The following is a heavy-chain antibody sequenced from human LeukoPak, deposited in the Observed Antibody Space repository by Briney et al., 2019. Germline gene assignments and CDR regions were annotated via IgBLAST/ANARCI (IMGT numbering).Heavy chain of an antibody. CDR3: ARGGAGLVVVPAARFDP. J-gene: IGHJ5*02. CDR2: MNPNSGNT. V-gene: IGHV1-8*01. Sequence: VASVKVSCKASGYTFTSYDINWVRQATGQGLEWMGWMNPNSGNTGYAQKFQGRVTVTRNTSISTAYMELSSLRSEDTAVYYCARGGAGLVVVPAARFDPWGQGTLVTVSS. D-gene: IGHD2-2*01. CDR1: GYTFTSYD.